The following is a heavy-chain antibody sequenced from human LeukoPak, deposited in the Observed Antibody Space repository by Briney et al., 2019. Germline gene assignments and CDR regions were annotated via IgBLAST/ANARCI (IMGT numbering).Heavy chain of an antibody. CDR1: GYSFTSYW. CDR3: VRVVVVITTPDWFDP. J-gene: IGHJ5*02. CDR2: IYPGDSDT. V-gene: IGHV5-51*01. Sequence: GESLKISCKGSGYSFTSYWIGWVRQMPGKGLEWMGIIYPGDSDTRYGPSFQGQVTISADKSISTAYLQWSSLKASDTAMYYCVRVVVVITTPDWFDPWGQGTLVTVSS. D-gene: IGHD3-22*01.